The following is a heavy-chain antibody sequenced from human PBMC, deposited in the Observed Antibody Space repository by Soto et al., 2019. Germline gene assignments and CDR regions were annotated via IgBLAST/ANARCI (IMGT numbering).Heavy chain of an antibody. Sequence: SETVSLTCTVSGGSISSSSYYWGWIRQPPGKGLEWIGSIYYSGSTYYNPSLKSRVTISVDTSKNQFSLKLSSVTAADTAVYYCARGGYCSSTSCYNDYYYGMDVWGQGTTVTVSS. CDR2: IYYSGST. V-gene: IGHV4-39*01. D-gene: IGHD2-2*02. CDR1: GGSISSSSYY. J-gene: IGHJ6*02. CDR3: ARGGYCSSTSCYNDYYYGMDV.